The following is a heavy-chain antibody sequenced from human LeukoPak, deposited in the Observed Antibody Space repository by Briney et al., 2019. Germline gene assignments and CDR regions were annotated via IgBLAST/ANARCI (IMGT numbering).Heavy chain of an antibody. Sequence: GGSLRLSCAASGFTFSSYGMHWVRQAPGKGLEWVAVISFDGKTQYYIDSVKGRFTTSRDNSKNTLYLQMNGLRAEDTAVYYCAKEMSSSNIDHCGQGTLVTVSS. J-gene: IGHJ4*02. CDR1: GFTFSSYG. V-gene: IGHV3-30*18. CDR2: ISFDGKTQ. CDR3: AKEMSSSNIDH. D-gene: IGHD2-2*01.